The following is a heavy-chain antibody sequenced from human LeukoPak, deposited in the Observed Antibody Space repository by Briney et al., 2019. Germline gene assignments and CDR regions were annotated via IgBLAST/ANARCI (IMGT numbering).Heavy chain of an antibody. D-gene: IGHD2-15*01. CDR2: INHSGST. CDR1: GGSFSGYY. J-gene: IGHJ6*02. Sequence: SEALSLTCAAYGGSFSGYYWSWIRQPPGKGLEWIGEINHSGSTNYNPSLKSRVTISVDTSKNQFSLKLSSVTAADTAVYYCARVGTPTRGMDVWGQGTTVTVSS. CDR3: ARVGTPTRGMDV. V-gene: IGHV4-34*01.